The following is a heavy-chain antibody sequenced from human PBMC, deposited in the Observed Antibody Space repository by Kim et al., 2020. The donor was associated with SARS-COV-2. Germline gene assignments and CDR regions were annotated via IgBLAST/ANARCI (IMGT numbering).Heavy chain of an antibody. V-gene: IGHV4-31*03. CDR3: ARARGGTMIVVVIGAFDI. D-gene: IGHD3-22*01. CDR1: GGSISSGGYY. CDR2: IYYSGST. Sequence: SETLSLTCTVSGGSISSGGYYWSWIRQHPWKGLEWIGYIYYSGSTYYNPSLKSRVTISVDTSKNQFSLKLSSVTAADTAVYYCARARGGTMIVVVIGAFDIWGQGTMVTVSS. J-gene: IGHJ3*02.